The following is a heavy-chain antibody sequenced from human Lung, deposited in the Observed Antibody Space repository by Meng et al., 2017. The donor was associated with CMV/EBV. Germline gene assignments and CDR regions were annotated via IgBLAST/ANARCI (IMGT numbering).Heavy chain of an antibody. CDR2: VSHSGST. V-gene: IGHV4-34*01. CDR1: GGSLSGFY. CDR3: ARDMGYTDMPKLLKSRRPKDYYYGLDV. Sequence: LXCAVYGGSLSGFYWTWVRQAPGKGLEWIGAVSHSGSTNHNPSLATRVTMSVDTSKKQFSLQLKSLTAADTAIYYCARDMGYTDMPKLLKSRRPKDYYYGLDVXGQGXPVTVSS. D-gene: IGHD2-2*01. J-gene: IGHJ6*02.